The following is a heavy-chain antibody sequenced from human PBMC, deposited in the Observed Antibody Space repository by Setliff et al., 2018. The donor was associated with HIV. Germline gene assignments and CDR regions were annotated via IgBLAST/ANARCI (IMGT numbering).Heavy chain of an antibody. D-gene: IGHD3-3*01. V-gene: IGHV1-18*01. CDR2: ISAYNGNT. CDR1: GYTFTNYG. CDR3: ARAPRGDFWSGKDYFDY. J-gene: IGHJ4*02. Sequence: GASVKVSCKASGYTFTNYGISWVRQAPGQGLEWMGWISAYNGNTNYAQKLQGKVIMTTDTSTSTAYMGVRSLRSDDTAVYFCARAPRGDFWSGKDYFDYWGQGTLVTVSS.